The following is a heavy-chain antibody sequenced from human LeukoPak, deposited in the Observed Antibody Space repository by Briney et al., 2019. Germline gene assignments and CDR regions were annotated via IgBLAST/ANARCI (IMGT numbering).Heavy chain of an antibody. D-gene: IGHD3-10*01. CDR2: ISSSSSTI. Sequence: GGSLRLSCAASGFTFSSYSMNWVRQAPGKGLEWVSYISSSSSTIYYADSVKGRFTISRDNAKNSLYLQMNSLRAEDTAVYYCASSWFGETYYFHYWGQGTLVTVSS. CDR1: GFTFSSYS. V-gene: IGHV3-48*04. CDR3: ASSWFGETYYFHY. J-gene: IGHJ4*02.